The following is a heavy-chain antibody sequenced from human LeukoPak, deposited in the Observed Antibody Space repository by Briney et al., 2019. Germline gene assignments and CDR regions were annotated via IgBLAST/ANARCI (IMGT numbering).Heavy chain of an antibody. CDR2: ISGSGGST. Sequence: GGYLRLYCAASGFTFSSYAMSWVRQAPGKGLEWVSAISGSGGSTYYADSVKGWFTISRDNSKNTLYLQMNSLRAEDTAVYYCAKDGGPSWYYGMDVWGQGTTVTVSS. D-gene: IGHD2-2*01. CDR3: AKDGGPSWYYGMDV. J-gene: IGHJ6*02. V-gene: IGHV3-23*01. CDR1: GFTFSSYA.